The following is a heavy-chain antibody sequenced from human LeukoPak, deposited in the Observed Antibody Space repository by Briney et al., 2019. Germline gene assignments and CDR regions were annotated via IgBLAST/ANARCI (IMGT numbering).Heavy chain of an antibody. J-gene: IGHJ4*02. V-gene: IGHV1-2*02. CDR1: GYTLTGYY. D-gene: IGHD6-19*01. CDR2: INPNTGAT. Sequence: ASVKVSCAASGYTLTGYYLHWVRQAPGQGLEWMGWINPNTGATQSAQRFQGRITMTRDTSISTAYLDLSRLRSDDTAVYYCTRDRVGSGWPRPYYFEVWGQGTLVTVSS. CDR3: TRDRVGSGWPRPYYFEV.